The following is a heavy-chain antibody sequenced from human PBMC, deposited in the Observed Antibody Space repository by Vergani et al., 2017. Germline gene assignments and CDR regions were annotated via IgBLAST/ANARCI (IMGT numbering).Heavy chain of an antibody. J-gene: IGHJ3*02. CDR1: GGTFSSYA. CDR2: IIPIFGTA. V-gene: IGHV1-69*06. CDR3: ERGGPKGTGYSGDAFDI. Sequence: QVQLVQSGAEVKKPGSSVKVSCKASGGTFSSYAISWVRQAPGQGLEWMGGIIPIFGTANYAQKFQGRVTITADKSTSTAYMELSSLRSEDTAVYYCERGGPKGTGYSGDAFDIWGQGTMVTVSS. D-gene: IGHD3/OR15-3a*01.